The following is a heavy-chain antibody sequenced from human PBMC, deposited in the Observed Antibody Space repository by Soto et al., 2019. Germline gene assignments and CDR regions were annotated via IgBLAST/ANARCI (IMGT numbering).Heavy chain of an antibody. CDR3: ARGLGSRQQLVDNDAFDI. CDR2: IIPIFGTA. V-gene: IGHV1-69*13. D-gene: IGHD6-13*01. CDR1: GGTFSSYA. J-gene: IGHJ3*02. Sequence: ASVKVSCKASGGTFSSYAISWVRQAPGQGLEWMGGIIPIFGTANYAQKFQGRVTITADESTSTAYMELSSLRSEDTAVYYCARGLGSRQQLVDNDAFDIWGQGTMVTVSS.